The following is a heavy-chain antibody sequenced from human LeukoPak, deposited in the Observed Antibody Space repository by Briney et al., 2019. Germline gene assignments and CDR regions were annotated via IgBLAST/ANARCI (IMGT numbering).Heavy chain of an antibody. CDR2: ISSSSSYI. CDR3: ARDPDDFWSGYYRTWFDP. CDR1: GFTFSSYS. D-gene: IGHD3-3*01. V-gene: IGHV3-21*01. Sequence: GGSLRLSCAASGFTFSSYSMNWVRQAPGKGLEWVSSISSSSSYIYYADSVKGRFTISRDNAKNSLYLQMNSLRAGDTAVYYCARDPDDFWSGYYRTWFDPWGQGTLVTVSS. J-gene: IGHJ5*02.